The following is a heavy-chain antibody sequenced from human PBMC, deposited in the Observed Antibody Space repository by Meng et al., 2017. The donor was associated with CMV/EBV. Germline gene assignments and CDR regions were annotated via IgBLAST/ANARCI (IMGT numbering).Heavy chain of an antibody. J-gene: IGHJ3*02. V-gene: IGHV3-48*03. D-gene: IGHD5-24*01. CDR2: ISSSGSTI. CDR1: GFTFSSYE. CDR3: ARGRGWLQPAVAFDI. Sequence: GGSLRLSCAASGFTFSSYEMNWVRQAPGKGLEWVSYISSSGSTIYYSDSVMGRFTISRDNAKNSLYLQMNSLRAEDTAVYYCARGRGWLQPAVAFDIWGQGTMVTVSS.